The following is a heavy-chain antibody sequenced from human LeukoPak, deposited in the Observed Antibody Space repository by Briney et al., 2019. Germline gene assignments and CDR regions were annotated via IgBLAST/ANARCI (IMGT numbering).Heavy chain of an antibody. Sequence: GESLKISCKGSGYSFTSYWIGWVRQMPGRGLEWMGILYPGDSDTRYSPSFQGQVTISADKSISTAYLQWSSLKASDTAMYYCARQGLGYGVRAAYYFDYWGQGTLVTVSS. CDR3: ARQGLGYGVRAAYYFDY. CDR2: LYPGDSDT. D-gene: IGHD4-17*01. J-gene: IGHJ4*02. V-gene: IGHV5-51*01. CDR1: GYSFTSYW.